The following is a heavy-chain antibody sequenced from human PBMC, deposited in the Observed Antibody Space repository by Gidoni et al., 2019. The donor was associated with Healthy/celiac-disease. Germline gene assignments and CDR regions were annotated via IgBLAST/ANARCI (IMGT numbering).Heavy chain of an antibody. CDR2: IYYSGST. V-gene: IGHV4-31*03. D-gene: IGHD2-15*01. CDR1: GCSISSGGYY. CDR3: ARASRGDIVVVVAAYAFDI. J-gene: IGHJ3*02. Sequence: QVQLQESGPGLVKPSQTLSLTCTVSGCSISSGGYYWSWIRPHPGKGLEWIGYIYYSGSTYYNPSLKSRVTISVDTSKNQFSLKLSSVTAADTAVYYCARASRGDIVVVVAAYAFDIWGQGTMVTVSS.